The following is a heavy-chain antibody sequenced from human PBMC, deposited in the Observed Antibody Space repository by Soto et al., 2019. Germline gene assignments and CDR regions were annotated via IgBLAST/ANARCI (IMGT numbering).Heavy chain of an antibody. D-gene: IGHD2-2*01. J-gene: IGHJ6*02. CDR3: ATAGSSSTNYYYYGMDV. V-gene: IGHV1-24*01. Sequence: ASVKVSCKVSGYTLTELSMHWVRQAPGKGLEWMGGFDPEDGETIYAQKFQGRVTMTEDTSTDTAYMELSSLRSEDTAVYYCATAGSSSTNYYYYGMDVWGQGTTVTVSS. CDR2: FDPEDGET. CDR1: GYTLTELS.